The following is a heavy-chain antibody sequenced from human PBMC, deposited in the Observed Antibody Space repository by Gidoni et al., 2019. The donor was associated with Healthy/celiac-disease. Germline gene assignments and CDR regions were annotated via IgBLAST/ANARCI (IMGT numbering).Heavy chain of an antibody. D-gene: IGHD4-4*01. CDR2: INAGNGNT. CDR3: ERGVDYSKNDYYYYDGMDV. Sequence: SMGWINAGNGNTKYSQKFQGRVTITRDTSASTAYMELSSLRSEDTAVYYCERGVDYSKNDYYYYDGMDVWGQGTTVTVSS. V-gene: IGHV1-3*01. J-gene: IGHJ6*02.